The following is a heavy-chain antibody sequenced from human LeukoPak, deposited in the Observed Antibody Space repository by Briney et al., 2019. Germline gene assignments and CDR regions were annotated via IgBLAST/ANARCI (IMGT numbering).Heavy chain of an antibody. D-gene: IGHD3-10*01. CDR1: GGXISSSSYY. J-gene: IGHJ4*02. Sequence: PSETLSLTCTVSGGXISSSSYYWGWIRQPPGKGLEWIGSIYYSGSTYYNPSLKSRVTISVDTSKNQFSLKLTSVTAADTAVYSCARLRYYYGSGTYSFDYWGQGTLVTVSS. V-gene: IGHV4-39*01. CDR3: ARLRYYYGSGTYSFDY. CDR2: IYYSGST.